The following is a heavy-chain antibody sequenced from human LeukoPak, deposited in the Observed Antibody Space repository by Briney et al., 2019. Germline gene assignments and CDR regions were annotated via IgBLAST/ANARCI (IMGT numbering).Heavy chain of an antibody. CDR2: INWNGGRI. J-gene: IGHJ4*02. CDR1: GFTFDDFD. Sequence: GGSLRLSCGASGFTFDDFDMGWVRQVPGQGLKWVSGINWNGGRIIYADSVKGRFTISRDNAKNSLYLQMNSLRAEDTALYYCAREGVGIKDLDYWGQGTLVTVSS. V-gene: IGHV3-20*04. D-gene: IGHD1-26*01. CDR3: AREGVGIKDLDY.